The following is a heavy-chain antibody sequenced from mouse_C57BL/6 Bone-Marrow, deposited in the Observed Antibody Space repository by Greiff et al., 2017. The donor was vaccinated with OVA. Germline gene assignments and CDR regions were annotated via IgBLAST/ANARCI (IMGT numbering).Heavy chain of an antibody. CDR1: GFNIKDDY. J-gene: IGHJ4*01. CDR2: IDPENGDT. Sequence: VQLQQSGAELVRPGASVKLSCTASGFNIKDDYMHWVKQRPEQGLEWIGWIDPENGDTEYASKFQGKATITADTSSNTAYLQLSSLTSEYTAVYYGTSNWYYAMDYWGQGTSVTVSS. CDR3: TSNWYYAMDY. V-gene: IGHV14-4*01. D-gene: IGHD4-1*01.